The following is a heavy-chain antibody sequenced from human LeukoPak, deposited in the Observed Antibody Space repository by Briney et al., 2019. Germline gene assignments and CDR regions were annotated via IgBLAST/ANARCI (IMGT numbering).Heavy chain of an antibody. CDR3: ARLGAPRRGYYYYYMDV. J-gene: IGHJ6*03. V-gene: IGHV4-30-4*01. D-gene: IGHD3-10*01. CDR2: IYYSGST. Sequence: PSETLSLTCTVSGGSISSGDYYWSWIRQPPGKGLEWIGYIYYSGSTYYNPSLKSRVTISVDTSKNQFSLKLSSVTAADTAVYYCARLGAPRRGYYYYYMDVWGKGTTVTVSS. CDR1: GGSISSGDYY.